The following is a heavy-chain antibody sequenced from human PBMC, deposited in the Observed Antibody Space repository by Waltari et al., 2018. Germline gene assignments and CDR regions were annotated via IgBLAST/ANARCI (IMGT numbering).Heavy chain of an antibody. J-gene: IGHJ3*02. CDR2: IYHSGST. CDR3: ARETTVTTFFAFDI. CDR1: GYSISSGYY. D-gene: IGHD4-17*01. V-gene: IGHV4-38-2*02. Sequence: QVQLRESGPGLVKPSETLSLTCAVSGYSISSGYYWGWIRQPPGKGLEWIGSIYHSGSTYYNPSLKSRVTISVDTSKNQFSLKLSSVTAADTAVYYCARETTVTTFFAFDIWGQGTMVTVSS.